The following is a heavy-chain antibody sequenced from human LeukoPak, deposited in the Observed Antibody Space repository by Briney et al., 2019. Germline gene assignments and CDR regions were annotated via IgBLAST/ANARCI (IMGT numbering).Heavy chain of an antibody. V-gene: IGHV3-30-3*01. D-gene: IGHD3-10*01. CDR2: ISYDGSNK. CDR1: GFTFSSYA. CDR3: ARAYGSGENDASDI. Sequence: GGSLRLSCAASGFTFSSYAMHWVRQAPGKGLEWVAVISYDGSNKYYADSVKGRFTISRDNSKNTLYLQMNSLRAEDTAVYYCARAYGSGENDASDIWGQGTMVTVSS. J-gene: IGHJ3*02.